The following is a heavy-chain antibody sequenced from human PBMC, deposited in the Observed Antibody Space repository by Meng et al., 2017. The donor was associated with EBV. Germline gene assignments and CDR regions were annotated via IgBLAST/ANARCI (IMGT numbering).Heavy chain of an antibody. V-gene: IGHV1-69*01. J-gene: IGHJ4*02. CDR1: GGTVRSDA. Sequence: QVHWTNAGAVVKKPGSSGKVYCSTSGGTVRSDAVSGVRQGPGQGLEWMGGLIPMSGAPHYAQKFQDRVTIIADESTSTHSMELNNLRFEDTAMYYCASESGRGFTPDYWGQGTLVTVSS. CDR2: LIPMSGAP. D-gene: IGHD3-10*01. CDR3: ASESGRGFTPDY.